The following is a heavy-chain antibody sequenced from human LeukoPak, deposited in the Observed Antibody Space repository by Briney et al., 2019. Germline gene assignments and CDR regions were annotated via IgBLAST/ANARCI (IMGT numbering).Heavy chain of an antibody. D-gene: IGHD3-22*01. V-gene: IGHV1-69*13. CDR1: GGTFSSYA. Sequence: SVKVSCKASGGTFSSYAISWVRQAPGQGLEWMGGIIPIFGTANYAQKFQGRVTITADESTSTAHMELSSLRSEDTAVYYCASVRITMIVVGLYYFDYWGQGTLVTVSS. CDR2: IIPIFGTA. J-gene: IGHJ4*02. CDR3: ASVRITMIVVGLYYFDY.